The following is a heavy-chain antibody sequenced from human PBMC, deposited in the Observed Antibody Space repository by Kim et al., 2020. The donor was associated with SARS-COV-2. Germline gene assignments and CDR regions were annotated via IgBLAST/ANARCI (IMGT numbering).Heavy chain of an antibody. J-gene: IGHJ1*01. D-gene: IGHD6-13*01. CDR2: ISSSGGST. CDR3: AKGSGHSSSWREYFQH. CDR1: GFTFSSYS. Sequence: GGSLRLSCAASGFTFSSYSMSWVRQAPGKGLEWVSAISSSGGSTYYADSVKGRFTISRDNSKNTLYLQMNSLRAEDTAVYYCAKGSGHSSSWREYFQHWGQGTLVTVSS. V-gene: IGHV3-23*01.